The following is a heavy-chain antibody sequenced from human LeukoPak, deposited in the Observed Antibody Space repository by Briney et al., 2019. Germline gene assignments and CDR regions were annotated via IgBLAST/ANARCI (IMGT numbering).Heavy chain of an antibody. CDR3: ARQLRTGYDILTGRGYYYMDV. J-gene: IGHJ6*03. D-gene: IGHD3-9*01. Sequence: GESLKISCKGSGYSSTSYWIGWVRQLPGKALEWMGIIYPGDSDTRYSPSFQGQVTISADKSISTAYLQWSSLKASDTAMYYCARQLRTGYDILTGRGYYYMDVWGKGTTVTVSS. CDR2: IYPGDSDT. V-gene: IGHV5-51*01. CDR1: GYSSTSYW.